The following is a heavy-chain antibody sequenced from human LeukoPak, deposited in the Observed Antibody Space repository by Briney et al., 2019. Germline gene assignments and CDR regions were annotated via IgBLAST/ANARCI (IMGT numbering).Heavy chain of an antibody. Sequence: GGSLRLSCAASGFTFSRYWMTWVRQAPGKGLEWVANIKTDGSQKYYVDSVKGRFSISRDNAKNSLYLQMNSLRVDDTAIYYCARDSRITMIMGYEDYWGQGTLVTVSS. CDR2: IKTDGSQK. CDR3: ARDSRITMIMGYEDY. D-gene: IGHD3-22*01. J-gene: IGHJ4*02. CDR1: GFTFSRYW. V-gene: IGHV3-7*01.